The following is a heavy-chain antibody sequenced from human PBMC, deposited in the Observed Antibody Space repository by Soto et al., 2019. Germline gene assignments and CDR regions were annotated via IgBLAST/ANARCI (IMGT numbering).Heavy chain of an antibody. V-gene: IGHV1-58*02. CDR1: GFTFTSSA. Sequence: QMQLVQAGPEVKKPGTSVKVSCKASGFTFTSSAMQWVRQARGQRLEWIGWIVVGSGNTNYAQKFQERVTMTRDMSTSTAYMELRSLSSEAAAVYYCAAEGTVTTGMDVWGQGTKVTVSS. CDR2: IVVGSGNT. J-gene: IGHJ6*02. CDR3: AAEGTVTTGMDV. D-gene: IGHD4-17*01.